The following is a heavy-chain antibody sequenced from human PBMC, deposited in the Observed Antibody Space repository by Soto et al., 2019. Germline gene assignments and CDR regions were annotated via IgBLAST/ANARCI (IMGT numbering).Heavy chain of an antibody. CDR2: ISSSSSYT. CDR3: AGSNWNYAYYFDY. Sequence: LRLSCAASGFPFSYYYVSWIRQAPGKGLEWVSYISSSSSYTNYADSVKGRFTISRDNAKNSLYLQMNSLRAEDTAVYYCAGSNWNYAYYFDYWGQGTLVTASS. CDR1: GFPFSYYY. V-gene: IGHV3-11*06. J-gene: IGHJ4*02. D-gene: IGHD1-7*01.